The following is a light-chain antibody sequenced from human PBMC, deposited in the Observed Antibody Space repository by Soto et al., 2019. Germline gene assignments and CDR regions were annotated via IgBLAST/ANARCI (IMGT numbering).Light chain of an antibody. J-gene: IGKJ1*01. V-gene: IGKV3-15*01. CDR3: HQYNNLWT. Sequence: EIVMTQSPATLSVSPGERVTLSCRASQSVSSRLAWYQQKPGQSPRLLIYGASTRATGIPARFSSSGSGTEFTLTISSLQSEDFGVYYCHQYNNLWTFGQGTKVDIK. CDR2: GAS. CDR1: QSVSSR.